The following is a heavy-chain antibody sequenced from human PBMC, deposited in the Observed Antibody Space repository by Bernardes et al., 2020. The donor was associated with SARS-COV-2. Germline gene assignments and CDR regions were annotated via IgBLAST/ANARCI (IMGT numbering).Heavy chain of an antibody. V-gene: IGHV3-74*03. Sequence: GGSLRLSCEASGFTLSNYWMHWVRQAPGKGLVWVARIGSDGTGITYADSVKGRFTISRDNARNTLSLQMSSLSAEDKAIYYCTRVPVGYSGYHDYWGQGTLVTVSS. J-gene: IGHJ4*02. CDR1: GFTLSNYW. D-gene: IGHD5-12*01. CDR2: IGSDGTGI. CDR3: TRVPVGYSGYHDY.